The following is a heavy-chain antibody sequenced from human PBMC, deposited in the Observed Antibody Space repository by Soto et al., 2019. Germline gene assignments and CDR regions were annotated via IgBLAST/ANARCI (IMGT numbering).Heavy chain of an antibody. CDR1: GLTFSSHA. CDR2: ISGSGGST. CDR3: AKCPSPVYNWFDP. D-gene: IGHD6-6*01. J-gene: IGHJ5*02. Sequence: GSLRLSWPRSGLTFSSHAMSWVGQTPGKRLEWVSAISGSGGSTYYADSVKGRFTISRDNSKNTLYLQMNSLRAEDTAVYYCAKCPSPVYNWFDPWGQGTLVTVSS. V-gene: IGHV3-23*01.